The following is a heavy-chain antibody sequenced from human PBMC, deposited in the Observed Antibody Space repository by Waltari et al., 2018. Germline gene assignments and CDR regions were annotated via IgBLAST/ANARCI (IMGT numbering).Heavy chain of an antibody. J-gene: IGHJ6*02. V-gene: IGHV1-69*06. CDR2: IIPIFGTA. D-gene: IGHD1-26*01. Sequence: KVSCKASGGTFSSYAISWVRQAPGQGLEWMGRIIPIFGTANYAQKFQGRVTITADKSTSTAYMELSSLRSEDTAVYYCARDDSGSYSGYYYGMDVWGQGTTVTVSS. CDR3: ARDDSGSYSGYYYGMDV. CDR1: GGTFSSYA.